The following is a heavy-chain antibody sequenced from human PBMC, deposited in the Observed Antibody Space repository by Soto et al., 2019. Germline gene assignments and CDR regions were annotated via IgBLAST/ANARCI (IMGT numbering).Heavy chain of an antibody. V-gene: IGHV4-30-2*01. CDR1: GGSISSSGFS. Sequence: SETLSLTCTVSGGSISSSGFSWSWIRQPPGKGLEWIGYIYHTGSTYYSPSLKSRLTMSVDTSKNQFPLKLTSVTAADTAVYYCARRDDFWSGYSIDYWGLGTLVTVSS. D-gene: IGHD3-3*01. J-gene: IGHJ4*02. CDR3: ARRDDFWSGYSIDY. CDR2: IYHTGST.